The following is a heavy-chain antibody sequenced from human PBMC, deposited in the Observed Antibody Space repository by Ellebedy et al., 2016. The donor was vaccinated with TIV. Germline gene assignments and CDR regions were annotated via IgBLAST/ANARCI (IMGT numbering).Heavy chain of an antibody. Sequence: AASVKVSCKTSGYTFTDYGFSWVRQAPGQGLEYVGWISGQKGDTKYGHNFQGRITMTTDTSTGTAYMELRSLRSDDTAIYYCARDPLNRGLLESWLTPPDYWGQGTLITVSS. J-gene: IGHJ4*02. CDR1: GYTFTDYG. D-gene: IGHD3-10*01. CDR3: ARDPLNRGLLESWLTPPDY. V-gene: IGHV1-18*01. CDR2: ISGQKGDT.